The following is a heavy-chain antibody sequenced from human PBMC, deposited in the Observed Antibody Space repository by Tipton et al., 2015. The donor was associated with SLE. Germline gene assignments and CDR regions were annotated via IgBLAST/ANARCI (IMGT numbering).Heavy chain of an antibody. Sequence: GLVKPSETLSLTCTVSGGSISSYYWSWIRQPPGKGLEWIGYIYYSGSTNYNPSLKSRVTISVDTSKNQFSLKLSSVTAADTAVYYCVRGLGEIDYGDYGDLWGQGTLVTVSS. D-gene: IGHD4-17*01. V-gene: IGHV4-59*01. CDR1: GGSISSYY. CDR3: VRGLGEIDYGDYGDL. CDR2: IYYSGST. J-gene: IGHJ5*02.